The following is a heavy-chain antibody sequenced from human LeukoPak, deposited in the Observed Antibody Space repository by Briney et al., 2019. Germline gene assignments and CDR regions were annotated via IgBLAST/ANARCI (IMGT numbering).Heavy chain of an antibody. Sequence: ASVKVSCKPSGYTFTSYDINWVRQATGQGLEWMGWMNPNSGNTGYAQKFQGRVTMTRNTSISTAYMELSSLRSEDTAVYYCARGSSPRRRYYYYYMDVWGKGTTVTVSS. D-gene: IGHD6-13*01. CDR2: MNPNSGNT. J-gene: IGHJ6*03. CDR1: GYTFTSYD. CDR3: ARGSSPRRRYYYYYMDV. V-gene: IGHV1-8*01.